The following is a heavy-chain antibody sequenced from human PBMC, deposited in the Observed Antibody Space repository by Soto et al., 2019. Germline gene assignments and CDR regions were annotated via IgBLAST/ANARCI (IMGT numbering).Heavy chain of an antibody. D-gene: IGHD2-21*01. Sequence: RESLRLSCAASGFPFSSYAMSWVRQAPGTGLDWVSAISGSGGSTYYADSVKGRFTISRDNSKNTLYLQMNSLRAEDTAVDYCAKDVWPFACWGQGNSVSVYS. V-gene: IGHV3-23*01. CDR1: GFPFSSYA. CDR3: AKDVWPFAC. J-gene: IGHJ4*02. CDR2: ISGSGGST.